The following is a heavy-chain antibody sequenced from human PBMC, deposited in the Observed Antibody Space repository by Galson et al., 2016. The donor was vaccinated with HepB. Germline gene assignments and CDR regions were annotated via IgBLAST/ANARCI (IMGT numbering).Heavy chain of an antibody. CDR2: IWYDGSNK. J-gene: IGHJ6*03. Sequence: SGFTFSSYGMHWVRQAPGKGLEWVAVIWYDGSNKYSADSVKGRFTISRDNSKNTLYLQMNSLRAEDTAVYYCARDLFGGSCYSGECYYYYMDVWGKGTTVTVSS. CDR1: GFTFSSYG. CDR3: ARDLFGGSCYSGECYYYYMDV. D-gene: IGHD2-15*01. V-gene: IGHV3-33*01.